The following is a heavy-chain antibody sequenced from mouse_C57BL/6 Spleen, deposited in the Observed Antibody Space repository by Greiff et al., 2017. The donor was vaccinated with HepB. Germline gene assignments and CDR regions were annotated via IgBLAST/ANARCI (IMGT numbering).Heavy chain of an antibody. J-gene: IGHJ2*01. V-gene: IGHV1-50*01. CDR1: GYTFTSYW. Sequence: QVQLQQPGAELVKPGASVKLSCKASGYTFTSYWMQWVKQRPGQGLEWIGEIDPSDSYTNYNQKFKGKATLTVDTSSSTAYMQLSSLTSEDSAVYYCARLGTGDYWGQGTTLTVSS. CDR2: IDPSDSYT. D-gene: IGHD4-1*01. CDR3: ARLGTGDY.